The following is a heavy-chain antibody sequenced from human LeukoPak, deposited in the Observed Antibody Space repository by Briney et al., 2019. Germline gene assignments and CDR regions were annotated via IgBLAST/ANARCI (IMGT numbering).Heavy chain of an antibody. CDR2: IYYSGST. D-gene: IGHD6-13*01. CDR1: GGSISSNSYY. J-gene: IGHJ5*02. V-gene: IGHV4-39*07. Sequence: SETLSLTCAVSGGSISSNSYYWGWIRQPPGKGLEWIGSIYYSGSTYCNPSLKSRVTISVDTSKNQFSLKLSSVTAADTAVYYCARGWAAAGTWFDPWGQGTLVTVSS. CDR3: ARGWAAAGTWFDP.